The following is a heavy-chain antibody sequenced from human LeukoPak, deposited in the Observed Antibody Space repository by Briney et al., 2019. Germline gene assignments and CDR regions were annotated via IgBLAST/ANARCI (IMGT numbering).Heavy chain of an antibody. CDR3: ANPHYYDSSGYRGPFDY. CDR1: GFTFSTSD. CDR2: IGTGGDT. D-gene: IGHD3-22*01. V-gene: IGHV3-13*01. J-gene: IGHJ4*02. Sequence: GGSLRLSCAASGFTFSTSDMHWVRQVTGKGLEWVSAIGTGGDTYYPGSVKGRFTISRDNAKNTLYLQMNSLRAEDTAVYYCANPHYYDSSGYRGPFDYWGQGTLVTVSS.